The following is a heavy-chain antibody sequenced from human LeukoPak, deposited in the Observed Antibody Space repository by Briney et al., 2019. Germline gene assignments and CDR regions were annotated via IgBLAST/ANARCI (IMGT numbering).Heavy chain of an antibody. Sequence: GRSLRLSCAASGFTFSSYGMNWVRQAPGKGLEWVAVIWYDGSNKYYADSVKGRFTISRDNSKNTLYLQMDSLRGKDTAVYYCARVGGYCSGGSCYSIMHGGYFDLWGRGTLVTVSS. V-gene: IGHV3-33*01. CDR1: GFTFSSYG. CDR3: ARVGGYCSGGSCYSIMHGGYFDL. D-gene: IGHD2-15*01. J-gene: IGHJ2*01. CDR2: IWYDGSNK.